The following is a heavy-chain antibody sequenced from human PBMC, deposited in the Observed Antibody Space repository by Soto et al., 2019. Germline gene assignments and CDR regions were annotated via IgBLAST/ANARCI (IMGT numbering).Heavy chain of an antibody. CDR1: GFTLSTYW. Sequence: PGGSMRLSCAASGFTLSTYWMDWVRPTPGKGLEWVANINQDGSEKNYVDSVKGRFTIYRDNAKNSLYLQMSSLTAEDSALYYCSRSLNSWGQGTLVTVSS. V-gene: IGHV3-7*01. J-gene: IGHJ4*02. CDR3: SRSLNS. CDR2: INQDGSEK.